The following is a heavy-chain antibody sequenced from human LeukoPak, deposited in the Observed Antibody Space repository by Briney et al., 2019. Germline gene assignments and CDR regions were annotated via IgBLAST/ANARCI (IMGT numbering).Heavy chain of an antibody. CDR1: GFTFTDYA. CDR3: ARAGQWLGQYYFDY. CDR2: IYSGGST. D-gene: IGHD6-19*01. V-gene: IGHV3-53*01. Sequence: GGSLRLSCAASGFTFTDYAMSWVRQAPGKGLEWVSVIYSGGSTYYADSVKGRFTISRDNSKNTLYLQMNSLRAEDTAVYYCARAGQWLGQYYFDYWGQGTLVTVSS. J-gene: IGHJ4*02.